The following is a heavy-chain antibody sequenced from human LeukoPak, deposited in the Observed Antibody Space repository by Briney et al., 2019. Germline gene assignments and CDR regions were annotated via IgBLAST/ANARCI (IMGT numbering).Heavy chain of an antibody. CDR1: GYTFTGYY. CDR3: ASDSREYSSSSSFDY. J-gene: IGHJ4*02. V-gene: IGHV1-2*02. D-gene: IGHD6-6*01. CDR2: INPNSGGT. Sequence: ASVKVSCKASGYTFTGYYMHWVRQAPGQGLEWMGWINPNSGGTNYAQKFQGRVTMTRDTSISTAYMELSRLRSDDTAVYYCASDSREYSSSSSFDYWGQGTLVTVSS.